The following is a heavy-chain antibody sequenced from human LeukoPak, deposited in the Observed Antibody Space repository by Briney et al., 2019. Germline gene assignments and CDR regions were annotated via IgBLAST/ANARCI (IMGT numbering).Heavy chain of an antibody. D-gene: IGHD4-17*01. CDR2: IYYSGST. CDR3: ARDGTTVFLEPTLY. CDR1: GGSISSYY. V-gene: IGHV4-59*12. J-gene: IGHJ4*02. Sequence: SETLSLTCTVSGGSISSYYWSWIRQPPGKGLEWIGYIYYSGSTNYNPSLKSRVTISVDTSKNQFSLKLSSVTAADTAVYYCARDGTTVFLEPTLYWGQGTLVTVSS.